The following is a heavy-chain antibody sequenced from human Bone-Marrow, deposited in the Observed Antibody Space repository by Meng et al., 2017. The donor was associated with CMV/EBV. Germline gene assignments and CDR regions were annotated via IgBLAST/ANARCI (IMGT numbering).Heavy chain of an antibody. CDR1: GYTFTGYY. V-gene: IGHV1-2*02. CDR2: INPNSGGT. CDR3: ARDKVVGATTYDAFDI. D-gene: IGHD1-26*01. J-gene: IGHJ3*02. Sequence: ASVKVSCKASGYTFTGYYMHWVRQAPGQGLEWMGWINPNSGGTNYAQKFQGRVNMTRDTSICTAYMELSRLRSDDTAVYYCARDKVVGATTYDAFDIWGQGTMVTVSS.